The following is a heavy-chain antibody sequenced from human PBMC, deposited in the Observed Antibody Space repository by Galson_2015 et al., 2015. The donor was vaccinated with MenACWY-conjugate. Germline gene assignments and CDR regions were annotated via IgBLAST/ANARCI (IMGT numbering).Heavy chain of an antibody. D-gene: IGHD6-13*01. CDR1: GASISSYY. V-gene: IGHV4-59*01. CDR2: GYYSGST. CDR3: ASQAGYSSGWYYSHY. Sequence: SETLSLTCTVSGASISSYYWSWIRQPPGKGLEWIGYGYYSGSTNYNPSLKSRVTISVDTSKNQFSLKLTSVTAADTAIYYCASQAGYSSGWYYSHYWGQGSLVTVSS. J-gene: IGHJ4*02.